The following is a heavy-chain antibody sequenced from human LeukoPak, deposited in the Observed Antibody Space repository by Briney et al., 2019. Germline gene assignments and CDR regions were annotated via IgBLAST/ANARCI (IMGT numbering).Heavy chain of an antibody. CDR3: ASGPVPYYDSSGYSGAFDI. J-gene: IGHJ3*02. D-gene: IGHD3-22*01. CDR2: IIPIFGTA. Sequence: GASVKVSCKASGGTFSSYAISWVRQAPGQGLEWMGGIIPIFGTANYAQKFQGRVTITTDESTSTAYMELSSLRSEDTAVYYCASGPVPYYDSSGYSGAFDIWGQGTMVTVSS. V-gene: IGHV1-69*05. CDR1: GGTFSSYA.